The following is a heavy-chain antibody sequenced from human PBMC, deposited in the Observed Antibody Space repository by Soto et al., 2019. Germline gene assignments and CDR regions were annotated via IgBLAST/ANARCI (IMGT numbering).Heavy chain of an antibody. Sequence: EVQLVESGGGLVQPGGSLKLSCAASGFTFSGSAMHWVRQASGKGLEWVGRIRNKANSYATVYAASVKGRFTISRDDSNNTAYLQMNSLKAEDTAVYFCTRRDSSAYYFWGPGTLVTVSS. D-gene: IGHD3-22*01. CDR1: GFTFSGSA. CDR3: TRRDSSAYYF. J-gene: IGHJ1*01. CDR2: IRNKANSYAT. V-gene: IGHV3-73*01.